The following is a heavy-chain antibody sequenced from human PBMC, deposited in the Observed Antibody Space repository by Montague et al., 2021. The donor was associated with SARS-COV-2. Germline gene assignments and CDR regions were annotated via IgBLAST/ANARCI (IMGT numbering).Heavy chain of an antibody. D-gene: IGHD3-22*01. V-gene: IGHV4-39*01. CDR1: GGSIRSSSYY. CDR3: ARHGKTRIAMIVVVIGYFDY. CDR2: IYYSGST. J-gene: IGHJ4*02. Sequence: SETLSLTSTLSGGSIRSSSYYWGWTRQPPGKGLEWIGSIYYSGSTYYNPSLKSRVTISVDTSKNQFSLKLSSVTAADTAVYYCARHGKTRIAMIVVVIGYFDYWGQGTLVTVSS.